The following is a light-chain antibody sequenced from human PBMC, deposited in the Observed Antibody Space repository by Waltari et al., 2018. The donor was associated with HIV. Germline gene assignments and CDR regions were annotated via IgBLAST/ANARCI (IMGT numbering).Light chain of an antibody. CDR3: AAYAGNNIVI. CDR2: DVN. CDR1: SSDIGYFNY. V-gene: IGLV2-8*01. Sequence: QSALTQPPSASGSPGQSVTVSCTGTSSDIGYFNYASWYQQHPGKAPKLLIYDVNKRPSGVPDRFSASKSVATASLTVSGLLAEDEADYYCAAYAGNNIVIFGGGTKVTV. J-gene: IGLJ2*01.